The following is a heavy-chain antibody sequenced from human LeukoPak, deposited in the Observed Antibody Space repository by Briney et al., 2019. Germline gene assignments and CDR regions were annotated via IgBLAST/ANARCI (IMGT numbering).Heavy chain of an antibody. Sequence: PEGSLRLSCAASGFTVSSNYMSWVRQAPGKGLEWVSVIYSGGSTYYADSVKGRFTISRDNSKNTLYLQMNSLRAEDTAVYYCARVVGSGSKGQNPYSKDYYYYYYMDVWGKGTTVTISS. D-gene: IGHD3-10*01. CDR3: ARVVGSGSKGQNPYSKDYYYYYYMDV. CDR1: GFTVSSNY. J-gene: IGHJ6*03. CDR2: IYSGGST. V-gene: IGHV3-66*01.